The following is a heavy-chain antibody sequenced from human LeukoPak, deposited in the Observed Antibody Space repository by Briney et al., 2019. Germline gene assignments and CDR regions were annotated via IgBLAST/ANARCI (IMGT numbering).Heavy chain of an antibody. CDR1: GDTFSSYA. V-gene: IGHV1-69*04. CDR3: ARDFRYTFDY. Sequence: GASVKVSCKASGDTFSSYAISWVRQAPGQGLEWMGRIIPILGIANYAQKFQGRVTITADESTSTAYMELSSLRSDDTAVYYCARDFRYTFDYWGQGTLVTVSS. CDR2: IIPILGIA. J-gene: IGHJ4*02. D-gene: IGHD5-24*01.